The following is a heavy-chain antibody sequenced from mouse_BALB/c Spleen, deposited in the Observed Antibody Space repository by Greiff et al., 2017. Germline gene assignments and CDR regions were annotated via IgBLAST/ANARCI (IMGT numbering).Heavy chain of an antibody. D-gene: IGHD1-1*01. CDR1: GFTFSSYG. CDR3: ARQATVVVGDAMDY. V-gene: IGHV5-6*01. Sequence: EVKLVESGGDLVKPGGSLKLSCAASGFTFSSYGMSWVRQTPDKRLEWVATISSGGSYTYYPDSVKGRFTISRDNAKNTLYLQMSSLKSEDTAMYYCARQATVVVGDAMDYWGQGTSVTVSS. CDR2: ISSGGSYT. J-gene: IGHJ4*01.